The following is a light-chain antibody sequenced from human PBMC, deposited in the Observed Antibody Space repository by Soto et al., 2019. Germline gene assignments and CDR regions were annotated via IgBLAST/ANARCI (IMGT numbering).Light chain of an antibody. Sequence: QSALTQPASVSGSPGQSITISCTGTSSDVGGYNYVSWYQQHPGKAPKLMIYEVSNRPSGVSNRFSGSKSGNTASLTISGXXXXXXXXXYXSSYTSSSIDYVFGTGTK. CDR3: SSYTSSSIDYV. J-gene: IGLJ1*01. V-gene: IGLV2-14*01. CDR1: SSDVGGYNY. CDR2: EVS.